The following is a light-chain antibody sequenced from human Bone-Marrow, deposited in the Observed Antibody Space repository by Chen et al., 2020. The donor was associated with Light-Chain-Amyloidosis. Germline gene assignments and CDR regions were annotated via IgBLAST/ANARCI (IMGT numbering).Light chain of an antibody. CDR3: QQYGTSPLT. Sequence: EIVLSQSPGTLSLSLGEGANLSRRASQTISSNYLTWYQQKFGQAPRLPIYGSSSRATGIPDRFTGSGSGTDFTLTINRLEPEDFAMYYCQQYGTSPLTFGGGTKVEIK. CDR1: QTISSNY. J-gene: IGKJ4*01. CDR2: GSS. V-gene: IGKV3-20*01.